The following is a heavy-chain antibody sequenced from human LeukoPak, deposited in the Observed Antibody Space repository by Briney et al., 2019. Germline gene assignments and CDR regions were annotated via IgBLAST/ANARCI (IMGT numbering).Heavy chain of an antibody. Sequence: GGSLRLSCAASGFTFSNYWVHWVRQAPGKGRVWVSRINRDGSTTKYADSVKGRFTVSRDNAKNTLILQMNSLRAEDTSVYYCARDKKSGESSEIDYWGQGTLVTVSS. CDR1: GFTFSNYW. CDR3: ARDKKSGESSEIDY. CDR2: INRDGSTT. V-gene: IGHV3-74*03. D-gene: IGHD3-10*01. J-gene: IGHJ4*02.